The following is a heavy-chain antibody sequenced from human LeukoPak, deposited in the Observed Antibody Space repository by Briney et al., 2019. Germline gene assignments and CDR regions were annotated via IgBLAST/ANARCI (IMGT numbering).Heavy chain of an antibody. D-gene: IGHD3-3*01. CDR1: GFTFSSYW. CDR2: IKEDGSEK. J-gene: IGHJ4*02. CDR3: ARDRNTDFWSGYYTNYFDY. Sequence: GGSLRLSCAASGFTFSSYWMSWVRQAPGKGLEWVASIKEDGSEKYYVDSAKGRFTISRDNAKNSLYLQMNSLRAEDTALYYCARDRNTDFWSGYYTNYFDYWGQGTLLTVSS. V-gene: IGHV3-7*01.